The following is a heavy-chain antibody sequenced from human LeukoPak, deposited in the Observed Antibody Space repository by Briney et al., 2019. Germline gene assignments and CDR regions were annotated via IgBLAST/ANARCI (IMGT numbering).Heavy chain of an antibody. Sequence: ASVEVSCKASGYTFTSYGISWVRQAPGQGLEWMGWISAYNGNTNYAQKLQGRVTMTTDTSTSTAYMELRSLRSDDTAVYYCARVSSGFLESMYYFDYWGQGTLVTVSS. CDR3: ARVSSGFLESMYYFDY. CDR2: ISAYNGNT. D-gene: IGHD3-3*01. V-gene: IGHV1-18*01. J-gene: IGHJ4*02. CDR1: GYTFTSYG.